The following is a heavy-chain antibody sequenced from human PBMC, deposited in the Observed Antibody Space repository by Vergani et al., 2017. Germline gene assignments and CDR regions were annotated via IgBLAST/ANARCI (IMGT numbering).Heavy chain of an antibody. J-gene: IGHJ3*02. D-gene: IGHD4-17*01. CDR2: ISAYNGNT. Sequence: QVQLVQSGAELKKPGASVKVSCKASGYTFTSYAMNWVRQAPGQGLEWMGWISAYNGNTNYAQKLQGRVTMTTDTSTSTAYMELRSLRSDDTAVYYCARGPLPDYGDYEVYAFDIWGQGTMVTVSS. CDR1: GYTFTSYA. V-gene: IGHV1-18*01. CDR3: ARGPLPDYGDYEVYAFDI.